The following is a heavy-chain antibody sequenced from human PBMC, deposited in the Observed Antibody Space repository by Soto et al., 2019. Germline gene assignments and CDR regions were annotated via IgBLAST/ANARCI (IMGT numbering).Heavy chain of an antibody. J-gene: IGHJ4*02. V-gene: IGHV4-4*02. CDR3: ARRWGEGRVDY. CDR2: IYHSGNT. D-gene: IGHD3-10*01. Sequence: QVQLQESGPGLVKPSGTLSLTCAVSGGSISSSNWWSWVRQPPGKGLEWIGEIYHSGNTNYNPSHKSRVTMAVDKSRNQFSLKLSSVTAADTAVYYCARRWGEGRVDYWGQGPLVTVSS. CDR1: GGSISSSNW.